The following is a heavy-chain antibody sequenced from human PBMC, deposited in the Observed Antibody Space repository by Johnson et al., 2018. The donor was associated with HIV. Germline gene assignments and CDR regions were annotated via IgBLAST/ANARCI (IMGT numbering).Heavy chain of an antibody. CDR2: ISNDGSNK. CDR1: AFTFSRYA. V-gene: IGHV3-30-3*01. D-gene: IGHD1-26*01. Sequence: QVQLVESGGGVVQPGRSLRLSCAASAFTFSRYAMHWVRQAPGKGLEWVAFISNDGSNKYYADPLKGRFTISRDNSKNTMYLQMNSLRAEDTAVYYCAREDGAIAGAATEALDLWGQGTMVIVSS. J-gene: IGHJ3*01. CDR3: AREDGAIAGAATEALDL.